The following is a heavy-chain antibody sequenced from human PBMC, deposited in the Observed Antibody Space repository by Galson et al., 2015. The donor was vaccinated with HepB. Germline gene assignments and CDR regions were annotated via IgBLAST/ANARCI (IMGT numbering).Heavy chain of an antibody. J-gene: IGHJ4*02. CDR2: TYYRSKWYT. V-gene: IGHV6-1*01. Sequence: CAISGDSVSDNDAAWSWIRQSPSRGLEWLGRTYYRSKWYTEYAESVKSRITINSDTSKNQFSLKLSSVTAADTAVYYCARVASGIHENSGSYYGGFDYWGQGTLVTVSS. CDR3: ARVASGIHENSGSYYGGFDY. D-gene: IGHD1-26*01. CDR1: GDSVSDNDAA.